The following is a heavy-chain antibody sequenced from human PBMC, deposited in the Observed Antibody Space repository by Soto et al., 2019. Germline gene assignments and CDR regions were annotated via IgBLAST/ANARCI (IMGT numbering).Heavy chain of an antibody. J-gene: IGHJ4*02. D-gene: IGHD6-25*01. CDR3: AREMWTRSGPQEFFDY. V-gene: IGHV1-18*01. Sequence: QVQVVQSEGQVKQPGASVKVSCKASGYTFTDYGFCWVRQVPGQGLESMGYISPSSGYTTYAPNLQERVSITTDRSTATRYMELRSLTSDDTAVYYCAREMWTRSGPQEFFDYWGQGALVTVSS. CDR2: ISPSSGYT. CDR1: GYTFTDYG.